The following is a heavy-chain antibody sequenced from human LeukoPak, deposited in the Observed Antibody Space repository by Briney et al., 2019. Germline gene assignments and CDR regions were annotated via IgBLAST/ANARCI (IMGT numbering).Heavy chain of an antibody. V-gene: IGHV3-11*01. D-gene: IGHD6-19*01. CDR3: AKDRDSSGWYKYAFDI. J-gene: IGHJ3*02. CDR1: GFTFSDYY. Sequence: GGSLRLSCAASGFTFSDYYMSWVRQAPGKGLEWVSYISSSGSTIYYADSVKGRFTISRDNARNSLYLQMNTLRAEGTAVYYCAKDRDSSGWYKYAFDIWGQGAMVTVSS. CDR2: ISSSGSTI.